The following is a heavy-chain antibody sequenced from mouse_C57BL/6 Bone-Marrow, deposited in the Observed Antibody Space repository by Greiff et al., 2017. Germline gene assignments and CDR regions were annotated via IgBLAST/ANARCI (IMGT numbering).Heavy chain of an antibody. CDR3: ARLDSSGYFDY. V-gene: IGHV5-6*01. Sequence: EVQRVESGGDLVKPGGSLKLSCAASGFTFSSYGMSWVRQTPDKRLEWVATISSGGSYTYYPDSVKGRFPISRDNAKNTLYLQMSSLKSEDTAMYYCARLDSSGYFDYWGQGTTLTVSS. J-gene: IGHJ2*01. CDR2: ISSGGSYT. CDR1: GFTFSSYG. D-gene: IGHD3-2*02.